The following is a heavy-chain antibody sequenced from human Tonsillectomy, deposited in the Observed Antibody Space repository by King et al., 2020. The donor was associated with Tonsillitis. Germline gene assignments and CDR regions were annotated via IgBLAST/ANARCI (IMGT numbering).Heavy chain of an antibody. CDR3: ARVTSEDSSGYYDAFDI. CDR2: IYYSGST. CDR1: GGSISSSGYS. D-gene: IGHD3-22*01. J-gene: IGHJ3*02. Sequence: QLQESGPGLVKPSQTLSLTCAVSGGSISSSGYSWSWIRQPPGKGLEWIGYIYYSGSTYYNPSLKSRVTISVDTSKNQFSLKLSSVTAADTAVYYCARVTSEDSSGYYDAFDIWGQGTMVTVSS. V-gene: IGHV4-30-4*07.